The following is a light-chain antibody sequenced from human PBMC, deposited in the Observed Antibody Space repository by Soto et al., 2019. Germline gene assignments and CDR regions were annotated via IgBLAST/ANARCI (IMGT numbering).Light chain of an antibody. CDR2: GAS. V-gene: IGKV3-15*01. CDR1: QSVSRN. Sequence: EVVLTQSPATLSVSPGDRATLSCRASQSVSRNLAWYQQKPGHAPRLIIYGASPRATGVPARFSGSGSATEFTLYISSLQSEDVAFYYCQQYGDSPPETFGHGNKL. CDR3: QQYGDSPPET. J-gene: IGKJ2*01.